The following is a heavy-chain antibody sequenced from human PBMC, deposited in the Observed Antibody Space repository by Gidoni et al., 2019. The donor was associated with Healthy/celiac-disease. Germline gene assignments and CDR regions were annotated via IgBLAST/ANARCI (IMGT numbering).Heavy chain of an antibody. CDR1: VGSISRGGYY. CDR2: IYYSGST. CDR3: ARAVTNSSSWYDWFDP. V-gene: IGHV4-31*03. J-gene: IGHJ5*02. Sequence: QVQLQESGPGLVKPSQTLSLTCTLSVGSISRGGYYWSWIRQHPRKGLEWIGYIYYSGSTYYNPSLKSRVTISVDTSKNQFSLKLSSVTAADAAVYYCARAVTNSSSWYDWFDPWGQGTLVTVSS. D-gene: IGHD6-13*01.